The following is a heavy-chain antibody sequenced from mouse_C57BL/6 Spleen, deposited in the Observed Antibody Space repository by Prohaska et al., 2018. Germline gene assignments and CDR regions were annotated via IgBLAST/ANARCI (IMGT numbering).Heavy chain of an antibody. CDR1: GYTFTSYW. Sequence: GASVKLSCKASGYTFTSYWMQWVKQRPGQGLEWIGEIDPSDSYTNYNQKFKGKATLTVDTSSSTAYMQLSSLTSEDSAVYYCARGYDNAMDYWGQGTSVTVSS. CDR2: IDPSDSYT. D-gene: IGHD2-2*01. J-gene: IGHJ4*01. CDR3: ARGYDNAMDY. V-gene: IGHV1-50*01.